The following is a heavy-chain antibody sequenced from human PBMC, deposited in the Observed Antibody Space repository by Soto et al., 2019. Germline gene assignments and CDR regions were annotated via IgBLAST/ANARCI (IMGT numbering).Heavy chain of an antibody. D-gene: IGHD6-13*01. V-gene: IGHV3-9*01. CDR3: AKDSSSWYVGAFYI. Sequence: GGSLRLSCAASGFTFDDYAMHWVRQAPGKGLEWVSGISWNSGSIGYADSVKGRFTISRDNAKNSLYLQMNSLRAEDTALYYCAKDSSSWYVGAFYIWGQGTMVTVSS. CDR2: ISWNSGSI. J-gene: IGHJ3*02. CDR1: GFTFDDYA.